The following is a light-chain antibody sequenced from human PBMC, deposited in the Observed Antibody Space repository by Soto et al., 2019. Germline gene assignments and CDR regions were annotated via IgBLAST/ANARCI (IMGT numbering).Light chain of an antibody. Sequence: AIQMTQSPSSLSASVGDRVTITCRASQDIRKDLAWYQQKPGKAPQILIYGASTLQTGVASRFSGSGSATDFTLTISSLQPEDSAAYYCLQDYNYPGTFGQGTKVDIK. CDR1: QDIRKD. CDR3: LQDYNYPGT. J-gene: IGKJ2*02. CDR2: GAS. V-gene: IGKV1-6*01.